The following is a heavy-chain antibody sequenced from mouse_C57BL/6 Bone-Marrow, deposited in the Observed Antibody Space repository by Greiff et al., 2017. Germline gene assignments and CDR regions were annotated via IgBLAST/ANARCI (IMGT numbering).Heavy chain of an antibody. CDR2: IDPSDSYT. V-gene: IGHV1-69*01. CDR1: VYTFPSYW. D-gene: IGHD1-1*01. CDR3: AREGVVALYAMDY. Sequence: VQLQQPGAELVLPVASVKLSCKASVYTFPSYWMHWVKQRPGQSLEWIGEIDPSDSYTNYNQKFKGKSTLTGDKSSSTAYMQLSSLTSEDSAVYYCAREGVVALYAMDYRGQGTSVPVSS. J-gene: IGHJ4*01.